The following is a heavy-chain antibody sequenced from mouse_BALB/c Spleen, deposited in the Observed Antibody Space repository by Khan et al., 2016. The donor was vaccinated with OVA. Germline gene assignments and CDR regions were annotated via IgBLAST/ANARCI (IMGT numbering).Heavy chain of an antibody. D-gene: IGHD4-1*01. J-gene: IGHJ2*01. CDR1: GFTFSSFG. CDR2: ISSGSSTI. CDR3: ASSNWDY. V-gene: IGHV5-17*02. Sequence: EVELVESGGGLVQPGGSRKLSCAASGFTFSSFGMHWVRQAPEKGLEWVAYISSGSSTIYYADTVKGRFTISTDSPRNTLFLQMTSLRSEDTAMYYCASSNWDYWGQGTTLTVSS.